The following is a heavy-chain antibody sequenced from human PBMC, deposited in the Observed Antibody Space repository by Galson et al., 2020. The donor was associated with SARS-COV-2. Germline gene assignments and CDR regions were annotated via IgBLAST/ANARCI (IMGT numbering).Heavy chain of an antibody. CDR2: ISYDGSNK. CDR3: AGAQGTSYYYGMDV. CDR1: GFTFSSYG. V-gene: IGHV3-30*03. Sequence: QAGGSLRLSCAASGFTFSSYGMHWVRQAPGKGLEWVAVISYDGSNKYYADSVKGRFTISRDNSKNTLYLQMNSLRAEDTAVYYCAGAQGTSYYYGMDVWGQGTTVTVSS. J-gene: IGHJ6*02.